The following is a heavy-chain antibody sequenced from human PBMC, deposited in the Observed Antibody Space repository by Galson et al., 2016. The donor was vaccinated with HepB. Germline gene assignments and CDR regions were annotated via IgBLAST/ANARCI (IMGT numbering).Heavy chain of an antibody. V-gene: IGHV3-7*01. Sequence: LRLSCAASGFTFSRDWMSWVRQAPGKGLEWVANINEDGSEKNYVDSVRGRFTISRGNAKNSLYLQMNSLRAEDTAVYYCAKEPDYDSQWGQGTLVTVSS. CDR1: GFTFSRDW. D-gene: IGHD3-22*01. CDR3: AKEPDYDSQ. CDR2: INEDGSEK. J-gene: IGHJ4*02.